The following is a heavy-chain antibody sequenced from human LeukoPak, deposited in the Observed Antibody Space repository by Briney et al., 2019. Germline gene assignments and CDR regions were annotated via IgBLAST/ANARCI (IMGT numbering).Heavy chain of an antibody. Sequence: GASVKVSCKASGYTFTGYYMHWVRQAPGQGLEWMGRTNPNSGGTNYAQKFQGGVTMTRDTSISTAYMELSRLRSDDTAVYYCASEGYCSSTSCYWGNYWGQGTLVTVSS. J-gene: IGHJ4*02. D-gene: IGHD2-2*01. CDR3: ASEGYCSSTSCYWGNY. V-gene: IGHV1-2*06. CDR2: TNPNSGGT. CDR1: GYTFTGYY.